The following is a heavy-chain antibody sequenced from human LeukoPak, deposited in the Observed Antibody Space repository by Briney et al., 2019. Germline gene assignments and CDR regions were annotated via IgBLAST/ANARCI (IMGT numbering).Heavy chain of an antibody. J-gene: IGHJ1*01. CDR3: AIMHGYYDGSGYWVQ. V-gene: IGHV3-23*01. Sequence: GGSLRLSCAASGFPFSSHAMSWVRQAPGKGLEWVSFITPNADRTSYADSVEGRFTISRDNPRNTLYMQMNSLRDEDTALYYCAIMHGYYDGSGYWVQWGQGTLVTVSS. CDR2: ITPNADRT. CDR1: GFPFSSHA. D-gene: IGHD3-22*01.